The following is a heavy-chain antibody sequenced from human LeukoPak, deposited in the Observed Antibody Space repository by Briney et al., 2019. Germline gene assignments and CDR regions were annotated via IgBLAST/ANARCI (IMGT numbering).Heavy chain of an antibody. V-gene: IGHV3-74*01. D-gene: IGHD3-10*01. CDR2: IYSDGRDN. Sequence: GGSLRPSCAASGFIFSTAWMHWVRQAPGRGLVWVSRIYSDGRDNTYADSGRGRFTISRDNAKNTVYLQMNSLRAEDSAVYYCASDSGHAFYFWGQGTMVTVPS. J-gene: IGHJ3*01. CDR1: GFIFSTAW. CDR3: ASDSGHAFYF.